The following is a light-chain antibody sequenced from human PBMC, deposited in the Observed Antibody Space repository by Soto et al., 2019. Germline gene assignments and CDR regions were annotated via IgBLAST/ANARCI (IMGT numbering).Light chain of an antibody. J-gene: IGKJ4*01. V-gene: IGKV3-11*01. CDR3: QQRSNWS. CDR2: DAS. Sequence: PGERATLSCRASQSVSSYLAWYQQKPGQAPRLLIYDASNRATGIPARFSGSGSGTDFTLTISSLEPEDFAVYYCQQRSNWSFGGGTKVEIK. CDR1: QSVSSY.